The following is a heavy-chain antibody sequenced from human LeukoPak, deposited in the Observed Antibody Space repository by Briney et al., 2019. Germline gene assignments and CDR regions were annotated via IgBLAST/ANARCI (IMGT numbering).Heavy chain of an antibody. CDR3: AREAYYYGSGSHRSDY. J-gene: IGHJ4*02. CDR2: ISGSGGST. V-gene: IGHV3-23*01. Sequence: PGGSLRLSCAASGFTFSSYAMSWVRQAPGKGLEWVSAISGSGGSTYYADSVKGRFTISRDNSKNTLYLQMNSLRAEDTAVYYCAREAYYYGSGSHRSDYWGQGTLVTVSS. CDR1: GFTFSSYA. D-gene: IGHD3-10*01.